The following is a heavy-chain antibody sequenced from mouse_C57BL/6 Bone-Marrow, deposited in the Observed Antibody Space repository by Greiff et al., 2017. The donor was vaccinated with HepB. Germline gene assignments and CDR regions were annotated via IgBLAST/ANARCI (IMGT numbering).Heavy chain of an antibody. CDR2: IRSKSNNYAT. D-gene: IGHD2-1*01. CDR1: GFSFNTYA. Sequence: EVKVVESGGGLVQPKGSLKLSCAASGFSFNTYAMNWVRQAPGKGLEWVARIRSKSNNYATYYADSVKDRFTISRDDSESMLYLQMNNLKTEDTAMYYCVRHGNYGFAYWGQGTLVTVSA. V-gene: IGHV10-1*01. CDR3: VRHGNYGFAY. J-gene: IGHJ3*01.